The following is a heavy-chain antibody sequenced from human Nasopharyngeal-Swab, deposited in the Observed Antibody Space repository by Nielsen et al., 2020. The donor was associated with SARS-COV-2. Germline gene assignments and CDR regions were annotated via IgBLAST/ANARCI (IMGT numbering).Heavy chain of an antibody. CDR3: ARDAPAHYGAFY. V-gene: IGHV3-33*01. Sequence: GGSLRLSCAASGFTFSRYGMHWFRQAPGMGLEWVAAIWYNGRKQYYSDSVKGRFSISRDSSKNTLYLQMDSLRGEDTAVYYCARDAPAHYGAFYWGRGTLVTVSS. CDR2: IWYNGRKQ. CDR1: GFTFSRYG. D-gene: IGHD4-17*01. J-gene: IGHJ4*02.